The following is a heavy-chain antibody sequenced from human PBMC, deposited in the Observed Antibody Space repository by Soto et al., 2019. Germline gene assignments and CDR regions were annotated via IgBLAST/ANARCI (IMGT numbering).Heavy chain of an antibody. D-gene: IGHD6-19*01. Sequence: QDQLLQSGAEVKKPGASVTVSCKASGYSFTNYGITWVRQAPGQGLEWMGWISAFNGNTHYAQKLQGRVTMTTDASTSIAYMQLRSLRSDDTAVYYCASDRGVAPPVAGNTHYYYYMDVWGKGTTVTVSS. CDR1: GYSFTNYG. CDR2: ISAFNGNT. V-gene: IGHV1-18*01. J-gene: IGHJ6*03. CDR3: ASDRGVAPPVAGNTHYYYYMDV.